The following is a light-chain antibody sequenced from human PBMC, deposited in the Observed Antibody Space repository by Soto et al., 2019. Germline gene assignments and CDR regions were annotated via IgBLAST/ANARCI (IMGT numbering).Light chain of an antibody. CDR3: QQYGNSTIT. CDR1: QSVSNNY. Sequence: EIVLTQSPGTQSLSPGERATLSCRASQSVSNNYLAWYQQKPGQAPRXXIYGASNRATGIPDRFSGSGAGTEFTLTISRLEPEDFAVYYCQQYGNSTITFGQGTRLEIK. CDR2: GAS. J-gene: IGKJ5*01. V-gene: IGKV3-20*01.